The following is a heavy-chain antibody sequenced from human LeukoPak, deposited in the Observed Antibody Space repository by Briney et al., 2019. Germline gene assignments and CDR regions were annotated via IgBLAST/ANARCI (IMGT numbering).Heavy chain of an antibody. V-gene: IGHV1-2*02. CDR3: ASVSLWDDYSKYDY. Sequence: ASVKVFCKASGYTFTGYYMHWVRQAPGQGLEWMGWINPNSGGTNYAQKFQGRVTMTGDTSIGTAYMELSRLRSDDTAVYYCASVSLWDDYSKYDYWGQGTLVTVSS. CDR2: INPNSGGT. D-gene: IGHD4-11*01. CDR1: GYTFTGYY. J-gene: IGHJ4*02.